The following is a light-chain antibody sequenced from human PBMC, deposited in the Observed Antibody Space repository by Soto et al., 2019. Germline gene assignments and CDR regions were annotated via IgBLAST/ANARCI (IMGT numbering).Light chain of an antibody. CDR1: QNINKW. J-gene: IGKJ1*01. CDR2: DAS. V-gene: IGKV1-5*01. CDR3: QQYDTFPRT. Sequence: DIQMTQSPSTLSASVGDRVVITCRASQNINKWLAWYQQKPGKAPKFLIYDASTLETGVPSRFSGSGSGTEFTLTISSLQPDDFATFYCQQYDTFPRTFGQGTKVVIK.